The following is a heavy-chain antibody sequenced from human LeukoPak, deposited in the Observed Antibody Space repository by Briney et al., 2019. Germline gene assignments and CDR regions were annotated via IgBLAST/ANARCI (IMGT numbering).Heavy chain of an antibody. CDR3: ARGVKFYDYVRGSYRQYYYYYMDV. Sequence: ASVKVSCKASGYTFTSYDINWVRQATGQGLEWMGWMNPNSGNTGYAQKFQGRVTMTRNTSISTAYMGLSSLRSEDTAVYYCARGVKFYDYVRGSYRQYYYYYMDVWGKGTTVTISS. J-gene: IGHJ6*03. CDR1: GYTFTSYD. V-gene: IGHV1-8*01. D-gene: IGHD3-16*02. CDR2: MNPNSGNT.